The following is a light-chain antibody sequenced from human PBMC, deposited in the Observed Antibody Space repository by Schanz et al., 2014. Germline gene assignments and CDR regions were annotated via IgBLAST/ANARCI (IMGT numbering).Light chain of an antibody. CDR3: QEYEGSLYT. V-gene: IGKV1-5*01. CDR1: QSVGTR. Sequence: DFQMPQSPSSLSASVGDRVTITCRASQSVGTRLAWYQQKPGQAPKVLIHDASSLENGVPPRFGGSGSGTEFTLTITSRQPEDCGSYFCQEYEGSLYTFGQGTKVGIK. CDR2: DAS. J-gene: IGKJ2*01.